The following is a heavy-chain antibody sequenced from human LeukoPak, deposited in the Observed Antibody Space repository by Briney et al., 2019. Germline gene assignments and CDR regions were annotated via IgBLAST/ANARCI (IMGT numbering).Heavy chain of an antibody. CDR3: ARTYYDSSGYYLDYYYYYGMDV. Sequence: ASVKVSCKASGYTFTGYYMHWVRQAPGQGLEWMGWINPNSGGTNYAQKFQGRVTMTRDTSTSTAYMELRSLRSDDTAVYYCARTYYDSSGYYLDYYYYYGMDVWGQGTTVTVSS. CDR1: GYTFTGYY. V-gene: IGHV1-2*02. D-gene: IGHD3-22*01. CDR2: INPNSGGT. J-gene: IGHJ6*02.